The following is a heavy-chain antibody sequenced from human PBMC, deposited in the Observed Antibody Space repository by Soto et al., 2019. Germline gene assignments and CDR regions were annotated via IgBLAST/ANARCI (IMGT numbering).Heavy chain of an antibody. CDR2: IYYRGST. CDR3: ARVREGQMATLYYFDY. V-gene: IGHV4-59*01. J-gene: IGHJ4*02. Sequence: SETLSLTCTVSGGSISSYYWSWIRQPPGKGLEWIGYIYYRGSTNYDPSLMSRVTISVDTSKNQFSLKLSSVTAADPAVYYCARVREGQMATLYYFDYWGQGTLVTVSS. D-gene: IGHD5-12*01. CDR1: GGSISSYY.